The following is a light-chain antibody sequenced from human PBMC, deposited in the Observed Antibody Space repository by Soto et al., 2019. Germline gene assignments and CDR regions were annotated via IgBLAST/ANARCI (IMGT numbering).Light chain of an antibody. Sequence: EIVLTQSPGTLSLSPGERATLFCRATQYITNSQLAWYQQKPGQAPRLLIFGAFNRATGIPDRFSGSGSGTVFTLTITRLEPEDFSVYYCQQWASSPRTFGRGTTMEIK. CDR2: GAF. CDR3: QQWASSPRT. CDR1: QYITNSQ. V-gene: IGKV3-20*01. J-gene: IGKJ1*01.